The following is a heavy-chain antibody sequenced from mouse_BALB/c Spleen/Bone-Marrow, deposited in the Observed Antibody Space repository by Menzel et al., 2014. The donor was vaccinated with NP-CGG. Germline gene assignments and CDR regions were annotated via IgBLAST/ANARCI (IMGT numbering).Heavy chain of an antibody. CDR2: IDPANGNT. CDR3: ANYDYGWYFDV. D-gene: IGHD2-4*01. V-gene: IGHV14-3*02. J-gene: IGHJ1*01. Sequence: VQLKESGAELVKPGASVKLSCTASGFNIKDTYMHWVKQRPEQGLEWIGRIDPANGNTKYDPKFQGKATITADTSSNTAYLQLSSLTSEGTAVYYCANYDYGWYFDVWGAGTTVTVSS. CDR1: GFNIKDTY.